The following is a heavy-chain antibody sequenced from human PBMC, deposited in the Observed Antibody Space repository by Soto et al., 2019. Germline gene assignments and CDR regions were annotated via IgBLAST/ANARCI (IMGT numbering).Heavy chain of an antibody. V-gene: IGHV1-69*01. Sequence: QVQLVQSGAEVRKPGSSVKVSCKASGGTFSRHAISWVRQAPGQGHEWMGGIIPIFGTANHAQMFQGRVTIIADESTSTVYMELSSLRSEDTAMYYCARGWGYDSNDYYYAYWGQGTLVIVSS. J-gene: IGHJ4*02. CDR2: IIPIFGTA. CDR3: ARGWGYDSNDYYYAY. CDR1: GGTFSRHA. D-gene: IGHD3-22*01.